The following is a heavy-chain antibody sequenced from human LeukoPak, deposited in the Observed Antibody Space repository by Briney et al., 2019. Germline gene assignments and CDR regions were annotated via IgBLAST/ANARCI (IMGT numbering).Heavy chain of an antibody. CDR3: ARLPTTVTTLTNFHYYYMDV. D-gene: IGHD4-11*01. V-gene: IGHV1-69*13. CDR2: IIPIFGTA. Sequence: ASVKVSCKASGGTFSSYAISWVRQAPGQGLEWMGGIIPIFGTANYAQKFQGRVTITADESTSTAYMELSSLRSEDTAVYYCARLPTTVTTLTNFHYYYMDVWGKGTTVTISS. J-gene: IGHJ6*03. CDR1: GGTFSSYA.